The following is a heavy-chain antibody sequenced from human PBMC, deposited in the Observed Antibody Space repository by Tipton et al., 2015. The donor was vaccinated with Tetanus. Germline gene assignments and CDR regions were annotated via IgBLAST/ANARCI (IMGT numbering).Heavy chain of an antibody. Sequence: LRLSCAVYGGTFNNYFWTWIRQPPGKGLEWIGEINYDGSTNYSPSLKSRVTLSLDTTKKQVSLKLRSVTAADTAVYYCARSADNWFDPWGPGTLVTVSS. CDR1: GGTFNNYF. CDR2: INYDGST. V-gene: IGHV4-34*01. J-gene: IGHJ5*02. CDR3: ARSADNWFDP.